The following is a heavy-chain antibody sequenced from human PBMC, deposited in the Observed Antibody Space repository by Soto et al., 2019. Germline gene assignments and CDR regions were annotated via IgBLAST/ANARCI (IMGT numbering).Heavy chain of an antibody. CDR2: IKSKTDGGTT. V-gene: IGHV3-15*07. Sequence: EVQLVESGGGLVKPGGSLRLSCAASGFTFSNAWMNWVRLAPGKGLEWVGRIKSKTDGGTTDYAAPVKGRFTISRDDSKNTLYLQMNSLKTEDTAVYYCTTDQDCSGGSCYSDGMDVWGQGTTVTVSS. D-gene: IGHD2-15*01. CDR1: GFTFSNAW. J-gene: IGHJ6*02. CDR3: TTDQDCSGGSCYSDGMDV.